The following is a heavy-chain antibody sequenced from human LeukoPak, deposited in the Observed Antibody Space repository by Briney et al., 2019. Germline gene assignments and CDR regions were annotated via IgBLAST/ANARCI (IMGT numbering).Heavy chain of an antibody. CDR2: IDPSGGST. V-gene: IGHV1-46*01. CDR1: GYTFTSYY. Sequence: ASLKVSCKASGYTFTSYYMHWVRQAPGQGLEWMGIIDPSGGSTIYAQKFQGRVTMTRDMSTSTVYMQLSSLRSEDTAVYYCARGGHGTSVAVAGTGDYWGQGTLVTVSS. J-gene: IGHJ4*02. CDR3: ARGGHGTSVAVAGTGDY. D-gene: IGHD6-19*01.